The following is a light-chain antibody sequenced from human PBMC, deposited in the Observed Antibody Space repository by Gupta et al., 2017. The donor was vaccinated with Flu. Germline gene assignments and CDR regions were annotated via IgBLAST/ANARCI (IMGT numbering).Light chain of an antibody. J-gene: IGKJ3*01. CDR3: QKYNNDTPPFT. CDR2: DVS. Sequence: EIVMTQSPAILSVSPGERVALSCRASQSVTNNLAWYQQTPGQAPSLLIYDVSTRAPGVPARVSCSGSGTEYSLTISSLQSDDFAVYYCQKYNNDTPPFTFGPGTKVDIK. V-gene: IGKV3-15*01. CDR1: QSVTNN.